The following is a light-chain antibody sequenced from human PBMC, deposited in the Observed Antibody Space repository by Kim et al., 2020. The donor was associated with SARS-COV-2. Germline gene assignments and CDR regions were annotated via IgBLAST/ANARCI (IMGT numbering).Light chain of an antibody. CDR3: QQYGSSRT. CDR2: GAS. J-gene: IGKJ1*01. CDR1: QSVSSNY. V-gene: IGKV3-20*01. Sequence: LSPGERATLSCRASQSVSSNYLAWYQQKPGQAPRLLIYGASKRATGIPDRFSGSGSGTDFTLTISRLEPEDFVVYYCQQYGSSRTFGQGTKVDIK.